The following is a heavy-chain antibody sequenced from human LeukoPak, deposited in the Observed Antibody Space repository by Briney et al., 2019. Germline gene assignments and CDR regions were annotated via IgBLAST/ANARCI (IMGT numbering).Heavy chain of an antibody. CDR3: ARDDSSGYYYNYYMDV. CDR2: ISSSGSTI. J-gene: IGHJ6*03. D-gene: IGHD3-22*01. Sequence: PGGSLRLSCAASGFTFSDYYMSWIRQAPGKGLEWVSYISSSGSTIYYADSVKGRFTISRDNAKNSLYLQMNSLRAEDTAVYYCARDDSSGYYYNYYMDVWGKGTTVTVSS. V-gene: IGHV3-11*01. CDR1: GFTFSDYY.